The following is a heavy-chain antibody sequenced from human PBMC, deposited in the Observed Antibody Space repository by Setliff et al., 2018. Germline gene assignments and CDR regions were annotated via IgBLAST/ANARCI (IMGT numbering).Heavy chain of an antibody. CDR1: GYTFTNYG. CDR2: INNYNTNT. V-gene: IGHV1-18*01. J-gene: IGHJ4*02. CDR3: AASDPYYYDSSGLVPWAPFDY. Sequence: ASVKVSCKASGYTFTNYGITWVRQAPGQGLEWMGWINNYNTNTKYAQKLQGRVTMTTDTSTSTAYMGLRSLRSDDTAVYYCAASDPYYYDSSGLVPWAPFDYWGQGTLVTVSS. D-gene: IGHD3-22*01.